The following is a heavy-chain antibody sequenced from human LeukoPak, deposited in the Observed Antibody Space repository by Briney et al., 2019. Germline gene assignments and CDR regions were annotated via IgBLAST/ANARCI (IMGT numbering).Heavy chain of an antibody. CDR3: AKRSSSWYYYYMDV. V-gene: IGHV3-23*01. CDR2: ISGSGGST. J-gene: IGHJ6*03. D-gene: IGHD6-13*01. CDR1: GFTFSSYG. Sequence: GGSLRLSCAASGFTFSSYGMSWVRQAPGKGLEWVSAISGSGGSTYYADSVKGRFTISRDNSKNTLYLQMNSLRAEDTALYYCAKRSSSWYYYYMDVWGKGTTVTVSS.